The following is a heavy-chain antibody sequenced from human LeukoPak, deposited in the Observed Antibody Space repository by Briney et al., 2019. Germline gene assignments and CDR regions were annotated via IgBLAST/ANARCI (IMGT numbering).Heavy chain of an antibody. Sequence: ASVKVSCKASGYTFTSYDINWVRQATGQGLEWMGWMNPNSGNTGYAQKFQGRVTMTRNTSISTAYTELSSLRSEDTAVYYCARVTATSRQASSSWHFYYYYGMDVWGQGTTVTVSS. J-gene: IGHJ6*02. D-gene: IGHD6-13*01. CDR1: GYTFTSYD. V-gene: IGHV1-8*01. CDR3: ARVTATSRQASSSWHFYYYYGMDV. CDR2: MNPNSGNT.